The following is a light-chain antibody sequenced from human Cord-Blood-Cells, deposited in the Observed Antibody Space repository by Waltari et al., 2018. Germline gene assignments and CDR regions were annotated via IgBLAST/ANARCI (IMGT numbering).Light chain of an antibody. Sequence: DIQMTQSPSSLSASVGDRVTITCRASQSISSYLNWYQQKPGKAPKLLIYASSSLQSGVPSRCSSSGSGTDCTRTISSLQPEDVATYYCQQSYSTPYTFGQGTKLEIK. V-gene: IGKV1-39*01. CDR2: ASS. CDR3: QQSYSTPYT. CDR1: QSISSY. J-gene: IGKJ2*01.